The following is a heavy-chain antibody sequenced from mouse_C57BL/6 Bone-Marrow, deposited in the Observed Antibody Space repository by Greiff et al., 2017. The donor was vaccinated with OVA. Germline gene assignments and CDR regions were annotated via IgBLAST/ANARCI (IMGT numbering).Heavy chain of an antibody. Sequence: QVQLQQPGAELVMPGASVKLSCKASGYTFTSYWMHWVKQRPGQGLEWIGEIDPSDSYTNYNQKFKGKSTWTVDKSSSTAYMQLSSLTSEDSAGYYCARYYYGSSPYWYFDVWGTGTTVTVSS. V-gene: IGHV1-69*01. J-gene: IGHJ1*03. CDR2: IDPSDSYT. CDR1: GYTFTSYW. CDR3: ARYYYGSSPYWYFDV. D-gene: IGHD1-1*01.